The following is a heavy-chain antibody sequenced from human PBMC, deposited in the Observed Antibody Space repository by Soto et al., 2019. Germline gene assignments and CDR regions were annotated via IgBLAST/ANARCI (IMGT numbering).Heavy chain of an antibody. Sequence: GSLRLSCAASGFTFSSYAMSWVRQAPGKGLDWVTAISASGGITYYADSVKGRFTISRDNAKNSLYLQMNSLRAEDTAVYYCARYDNTPRPFDFWGQGALVTVSS. CDR3: ARYDNTPRPFDF. J-gene: IGHJ4*02. CDR2: ISASGGIT. D-gene: IGHD2-15*01. V-gene: IGHV3-23*01. CDR1: GFTFSSYA.